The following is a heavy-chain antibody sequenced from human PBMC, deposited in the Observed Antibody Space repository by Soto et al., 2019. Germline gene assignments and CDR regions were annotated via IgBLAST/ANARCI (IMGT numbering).Heavy chain of an antibody. CDR3: ARHLVVAATTYNWFDL. J-gene: IGHJ5*02. CDR1: GGSISSSNYY. D-gene: IGHD2-15*01. CDR2: IFYSGST. Sequence: SETLSLTCTVSGGSISSSNYYWGWIRQLPGKGLEWIGSIFYSGSTYYNPSPRSRVTIYIDSSKNQFSLKLSSVTAADTAVYYCARHLVVAATTYNWFDLWGQGTLVTVSS. V-gene: IGHV4-39*01.